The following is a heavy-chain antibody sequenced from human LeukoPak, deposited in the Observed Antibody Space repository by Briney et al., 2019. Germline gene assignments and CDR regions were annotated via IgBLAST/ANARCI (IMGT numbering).Heavy chain of an antibody. CDR3: ARRFFDQDFFDY. D-gene: IGHD3-9*01. J-gene: IGHJ4*02. CDR1: GDSLSSHY. CDR2: IHASGST. Sequence: PSETLSLTCTVSGDSLSSHYWSWIRLPPGKGLEWIGYIHASGSTHYNSSLKSRVTILLDTSKNQFSLEVISLTAADTAVYYYARRFFDQDFFDYWGQGTLVTVSS. V-gene: IGHV4-4*09.